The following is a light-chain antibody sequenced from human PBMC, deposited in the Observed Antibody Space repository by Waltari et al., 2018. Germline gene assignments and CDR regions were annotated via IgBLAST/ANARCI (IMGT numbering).Light chain of an antibody. CDR2: EVS. J-gene: IGLJ1*01. Sequence: QSALTQPPSASGSPGQSVTISCPGTSSDVGGYNYVSWYQQHPGKAPKLMIYEVSKRPAGVPDRFSGSKSGNTASLTVSGLQAEDEADYYCSSYAGSNIGVFGTGTKVTVL. V-gene: IGLV2-8*01. CDR3: SSYAGSNIGV. CDR1: SSDVGGYNY.